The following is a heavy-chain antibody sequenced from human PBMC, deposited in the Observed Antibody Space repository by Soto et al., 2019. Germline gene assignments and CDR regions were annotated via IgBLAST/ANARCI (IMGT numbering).Heavy chain of an antibody. CDR1: GFTFSSYA. CDR3: AKDRSYYDSSGFRMDV. D-gene: IGHD3-22*01. V-gene: IGHV3-23*01. CDR2: ISGSGGST. J-gene: IGHJ6*02. Sequence: GGSLRLSCAASGFTFSSYAMSWVRQVPGKGLEWVSAISGSGGSTYYADSVKGRFTISRDNSKNTLYLQMNSLRAEDTAVYYCAKDRSYYDSSGFRMDVWGQGTTVTVSS.